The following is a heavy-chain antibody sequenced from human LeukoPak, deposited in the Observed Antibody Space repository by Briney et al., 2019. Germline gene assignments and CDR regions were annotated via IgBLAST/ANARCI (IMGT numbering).Heavy chain of an antibody. CDR2: MNPNSGNT. D-gene: IGHD5-12*01. Sequence: GASVKVSCKASGYTFTSYDINWVRQATGQGLEWMGWMNPNSGNTGYAQKFQGRVTMTRNTSISTAYMELSSLRSGDTAVYYCARAKWLRFRQPFDPWGQGTLVTVSS. CDR1: GYTFTSYD. CDR3: ARAKWLRFRQPFDP. V-gene: IGHV1-8*01. J-gene: IGHJ5*02.